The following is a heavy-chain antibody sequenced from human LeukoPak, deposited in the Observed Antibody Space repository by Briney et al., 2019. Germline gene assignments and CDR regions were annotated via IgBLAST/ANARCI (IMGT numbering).Heavy chain of an antibody. CDR3: AKDQYYDSSGYLDY. D-gene: IGHD3-22*01. CDR1: GFTFSSYA. Sequence: GGSLRLSCAASGFTFSSYAMSWVRQAPGKGLEWVSAISGSGGSTYYADSVKGRFTIPRDNSKNTLYLQMNSLRAEDTAVYYCAKDQYYDSSGYLDYWGQGTLVTVSS. V-gene: IGHV3-23*01. CDR2: ISGSGGST. J-gene: IGHJ4*02.